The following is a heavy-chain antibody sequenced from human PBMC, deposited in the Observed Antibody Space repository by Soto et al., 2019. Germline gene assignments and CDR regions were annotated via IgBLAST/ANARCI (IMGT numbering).Heavy chain of an antibody. D-gene: IGHD6-19*01. J-gene: IGHJ5*02. CDR2: IYTSGST. CDR3: ARDKGVSGWYPPVNMGWFDP. CDR1: GGSISSYY. V-gene: IGHV4-4*07. Sequence: SETLSLTCTVSGGSISSYYWSWIRQPAGKGLEWIGRIYTSGSTNYNPSLKSRVTMSVDTSKNQFSLKLSSVTAADTAVYYCARDKGVSGWYPPVNMGWFDPWGQGTLVTVSS.